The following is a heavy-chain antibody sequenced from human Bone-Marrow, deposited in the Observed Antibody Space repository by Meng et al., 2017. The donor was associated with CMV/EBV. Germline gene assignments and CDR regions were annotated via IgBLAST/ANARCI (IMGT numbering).Heavy chain of an antibody. CDR1: GFTFSSYW. CDR2: INSDGSST. Sequence: GGSLRLSCAASGFTFSSYWMHWVRQAPGKGLVWVSRINSDGSSTSYADSVKGRFTISRDNAKNTLYLQMNSLRAEDTAVYYCASDYYDSSGYPNWGQGTLVTVYS. J-gene: IGHJ4*02. D-gene: IGHD3-22*01. CDR3: ASDYYDSSGYPN. V-gene: IGHV3-74*01.